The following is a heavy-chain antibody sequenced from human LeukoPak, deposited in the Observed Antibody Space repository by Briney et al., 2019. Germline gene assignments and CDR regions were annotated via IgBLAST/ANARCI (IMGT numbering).Heavy chain of an antibody. CDR3: AKYCTSSSCYARSFYGMDV. D-gene: IGHD2-2*01. Sequence: QPGGSLRLSCVASEFSFYVYGMSWVRQAPGKGLEWVSAISGSGSGGNTFYADSVKGRFTVSRDNSKKTLYLQMDSLSAEDTAVYYCAKYCTSSSCYARSFYGMDVWGQGTTVTVSS. V-gene: IGHV3-23*01. CDR2: ISGSGSGGNT. J-gene: IGHJ6*02. CDR1: EFSFYVYG.